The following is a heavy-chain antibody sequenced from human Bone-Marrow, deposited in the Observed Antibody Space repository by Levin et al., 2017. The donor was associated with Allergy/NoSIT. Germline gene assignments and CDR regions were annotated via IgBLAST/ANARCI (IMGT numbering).Heavy chain of an antibody. CDR3: ARRAYCHYYFDS. D-gene: IGHD1-26*01. V-gene: IGHV4-59*12. CDR2: IYDTGTT. CDR1: NGSISSYY. J-gene: IGHJ4*02. Sequence: NASETLSLTCTVSNGSISSYYWSWVRQPPGKGLEWIGYIYDTGTTTYNPSPKSRVTISADTSKNHFSLRLTSVTAADTAVYYCARRAYCHYYFDSWGQGTLVTVSP.